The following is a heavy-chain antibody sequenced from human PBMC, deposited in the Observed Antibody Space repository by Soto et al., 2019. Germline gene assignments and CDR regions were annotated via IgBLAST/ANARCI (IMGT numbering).Heavy chain of an antibody. CDR3: ARHVGPYGDYRGGAFDI. V-gene: IGHV5-51*01. CDR1: GYSFTSYW. J-gene: IGHJ3*02. D-gene: IGHD4-17*01. CDR2: IYPGDSDT. Sequence: GESLKISCKGSGYSFTSYWIGWVRQMPGKGLEWMGIIYPGDSDTRYSPSFQGQVTISADKSISTAYLQWSSLKASDTAMYYCARHVGPYGDYRGGAFDIWGQGTMVTVSS.